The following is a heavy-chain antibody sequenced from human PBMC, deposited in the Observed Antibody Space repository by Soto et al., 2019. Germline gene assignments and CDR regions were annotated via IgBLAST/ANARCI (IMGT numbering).Heavy chain of an antibody. Sequence: ASVKGSCKVSGYTLTELSMHWLRQAPGKGLEWMGGFDPEDGETIYAQKFQGRVTMTEDTSTDTAYMELSSLRSEDTAVYYCATSFGVAAAGTFDYWGQGTLVTVSS. CDR3: ATSFGVAAAGTFDY. D-gene: IGHD6-13*01. J-gene: IGHJ4*02. CDR2: FDPEDGET. V-gene: IGHV1-24*01. CDR1: GYTLTELS.